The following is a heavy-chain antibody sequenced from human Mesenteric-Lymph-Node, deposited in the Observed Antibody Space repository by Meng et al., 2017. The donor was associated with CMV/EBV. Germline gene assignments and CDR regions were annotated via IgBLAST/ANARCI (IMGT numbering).Heavy chain of an antibody. D-gene: IGHD3-3*01. CDR2: ISSSSSYI. Sequence: GESLKISCAASGFTFNSYAMNWVRQAPGKGLEWVSSISSSSSYIYYADSVKGRFTISRDNTKNSLFLQMNSLRVEDTAVYYCARVFSSSLDFWSGPDYWGQGTLVTVSS. CDR1: GFTFNSYA. V-gene: IGHV3-21*01. CDR3: ARVFSSSLDFWSGPDY. J-gene: IGHJ4*02.